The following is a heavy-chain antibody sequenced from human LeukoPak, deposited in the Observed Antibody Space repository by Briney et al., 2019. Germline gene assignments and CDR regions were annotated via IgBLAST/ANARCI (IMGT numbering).Heavy chain of an antibody. J-gene: IGHJ4*02. CDR2: ISGSGGST. Sequence: GGSLRLSCAASGFTFSSYAMSWVRQAPGKGLEWVSAISGSGGSTYYAGSVKGRFTISRDNSKNTLYLQMNSLRAEDTAVYYCAKFLSYYYDSSGYYYDYWGQGTLVTVSS. V-gene: IGHV3-23*01. D-gene: IGHD3-22*01. CDR3: AKFLSYYYDSSGYYYDY. CDR1: GFTFSSYA.